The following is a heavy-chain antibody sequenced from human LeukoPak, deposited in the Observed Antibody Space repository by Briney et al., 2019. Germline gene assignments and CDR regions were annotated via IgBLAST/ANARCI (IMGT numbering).Heavy chain of an antibody. D-gene: IGHD6-13*01. V-gene: IGHV1-8*01. J-gene: IGHJ5*02. CDR2: MNPNSGNT. CDR1: GYTFTSYD. Sequence: ASVKVSCKASGYTFTSYDINWVRQATGQGLEWMGWMNPNSGNTGYAQKFQGRVTMTRNTSISTAYMELSSLRSEDTAVYYRARARAIAAPRGGFDPWGQGTLVTVSS. CDR3: ARARAIAAPRGGFDP.